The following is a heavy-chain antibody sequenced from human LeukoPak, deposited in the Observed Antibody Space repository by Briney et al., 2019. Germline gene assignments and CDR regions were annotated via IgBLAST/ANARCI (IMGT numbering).Heavy chain of an antibody. CDR3: AKGAYYYDSSGYYWGAFDI. Sequence: GGSLRLSCAASGFTFSSYSMNWVRQAPGKGLEWVSSIGGSSSSIYYADSVKGRFTISRDNAKNSPYLQMNSLRAEDMALYYCAKGAYYYDSSGYYWGAFDIWGQGAMVTVSS. V-gene: IGHV3-21*04. J-gene: IGHJ3*02. CDR1: GFTFSSYS. D-gene: IGHD3-22*01. CDR2: IGGSSSSI.